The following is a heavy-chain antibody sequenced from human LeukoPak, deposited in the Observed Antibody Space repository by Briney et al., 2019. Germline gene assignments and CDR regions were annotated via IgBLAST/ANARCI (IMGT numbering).Heavy chain of an antibody. J-gene: IGHJ5*02. CDR1: GGSISNHY. CDR3: ASGSSGYDP. D-gene: IGHD5-12*01. V-gene: IGHV4-4*07. Sequence: PSETLSLTCTVSGGSISNHYWSWIRQPAGKGLEWIGRIYSSGTTIYNPSLKSRVTMSVDTPKNQCSLKLTSGTAATTPSITFASGSSGYDPWSQGTLVTVTS. CDR2: IYSSGTT.